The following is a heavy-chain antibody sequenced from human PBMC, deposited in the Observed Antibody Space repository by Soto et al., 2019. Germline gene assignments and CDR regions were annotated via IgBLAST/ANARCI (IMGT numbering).Heavy chain of an antibody. D-gene: IGHD6-13*01. V-gene: IGHV3-7*05. Sequence: GGSLRLSCAASGFTFSSYWMSWVRQAPGKGLEWVANIKQDGSEKYYVDSVKGRFTISRDNAKNSLYLQMNSLRAEDTAVYYCARDSLSIAATRVYYGMDVWGQGTTVTVSS. CDR2: IKQDGSEK. J-gene: IGHJ6*02. CDR1: GFTFSSYW. CDR3: ARDSLSIAATRVYYGMDV.